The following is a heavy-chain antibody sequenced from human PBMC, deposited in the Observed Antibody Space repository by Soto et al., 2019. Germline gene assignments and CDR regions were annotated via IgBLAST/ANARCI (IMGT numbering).Heavy chain of an antibody. Sequence: ASVKVSCKASGYTFTSYAMHWGRQAPGQRLEWMGWINVGNGNRKYSQKFQDRVTITRDTSASTVYMELSSLRSEDTAMYYCARDPSRGSGIDYWGQGTLVTVSS. J-gene: IGHJ4*02. CDR2: INVGNGNR. V-gene: IGHV1-3*01. CDR3: ARDPSRGSGIDY. CDR1: GYTFTSYA. D-gene: IGHD3-10*01.